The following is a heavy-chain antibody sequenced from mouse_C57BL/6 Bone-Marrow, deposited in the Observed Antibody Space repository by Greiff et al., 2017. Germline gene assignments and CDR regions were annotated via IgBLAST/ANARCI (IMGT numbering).Heavy chain of an antibody. D-gene: IGHD1-1*01. CDR1: GYTFTSYW. V-gene: IGHV1-64*01. CDR2: IHPNSGST. J-gene: IGHJ3*01. CDR3: ARSKGYYGSSYGFAY. Sequence: QVHVKQPGAELVKPGASVKLSCKASGYTFTSYWMHWVKQRPGQGLEWIGMIHPNSGSTNYNEKFKSKATLTVDKSSSTAYMQLSSLTSEDSAVYYCARSKGYYGSSYGFAYWGQGTLVTVSA.